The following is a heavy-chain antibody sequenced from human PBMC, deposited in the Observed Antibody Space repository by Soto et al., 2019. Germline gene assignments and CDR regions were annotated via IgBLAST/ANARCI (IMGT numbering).Heavy chain of an antibody. CDR1: GFTFSSYA. CDR2: ISGSGGST. D-gene: IGHD3-9*01. Sequence: EVQLLESGGGLVQPGGSLRLSCAASGFTFSSYAMSWVRQAPGKGLEWVSAISGSGGSTYYADSVKGRFTTSRDNSKNTLYLQMNSLRAEDTAVYYCAKRPFVHILTGSDYFDYWGQGTLVTVSS. J-gene: IGHJ4*02. V-gene: IGHV3-23*01. CDR3: AKRPFVHILTGSDYFDY.